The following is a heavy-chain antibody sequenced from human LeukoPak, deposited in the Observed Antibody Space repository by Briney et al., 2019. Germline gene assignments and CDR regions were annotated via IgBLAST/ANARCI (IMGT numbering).Heavy chain of an antibody. CDR2: INYSGST. D-gene: IGHD6-6*01. V-gene: IGHV4-59*01. Sequence: KPSETLSLTCTVSGGSISSYYWSWIRQPPGKGLEWIGYINYSGSTNYNPSLKSRVTISVDTSKNQFSLKLSSVTAADTAVYYCARVALYSSSSYWFDPWGQGTLVTVSS. CDR1: GGSISSYY. CDR3: ARVALYSSSSYWFDP. J-gene: IGHJ5*02.